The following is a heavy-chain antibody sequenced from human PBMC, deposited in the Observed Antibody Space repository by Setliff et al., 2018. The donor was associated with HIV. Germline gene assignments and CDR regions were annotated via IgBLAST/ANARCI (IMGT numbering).Heavy chain of an antibody. D-gene: IGHD2-15*01. CDR1: GFTFGDYA. J-gene: IGHJ4*02. CDR2: IRSKAYGGTT. CDR3: TRDRYCSGGNCYSGGVY. V-gene: IGHV3-49*03. Sequence: PGGSLRLSCTTSGFTFGDYAMSWFRQAPGKGLEWVGFIRSKAYGGTTEYDASVKGRFTISRDDSKSIAYLQMNSLKTEDTAVYYCTRDRYCSGGNCYSGGVYWGQGTLVTVSS.